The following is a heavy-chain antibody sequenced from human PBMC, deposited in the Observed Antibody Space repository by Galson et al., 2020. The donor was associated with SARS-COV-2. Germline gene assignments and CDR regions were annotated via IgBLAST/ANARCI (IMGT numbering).Heavy chain of an antibody. CDR3: ARFPDYYDSSGYYYGETPIDY. J-gene: IGHJ4*02. CDR2: IIPIFGTA. Sequence: SVKVSCKASGGTFSSYAISWVRLAPGQGLEWMGGIIPIFGTANYAQKFQGRVTITADESTSTAYMELSSLRSEDTAVYYCARFPDYYDSSGYYYGETPIDYWGQGTLVTVSS. D-gene: IGHD3-22*01. CDR1: GGTFSSYA. V-gene: IGHV1-69*13.